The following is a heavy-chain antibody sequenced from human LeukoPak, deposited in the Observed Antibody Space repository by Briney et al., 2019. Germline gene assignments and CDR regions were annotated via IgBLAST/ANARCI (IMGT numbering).Heavy chain of an antibody. J-gene: IGHJ4*02. D-gene: IGHD3-22*01. Sequence: GRSLRLSCAASGFTFDDYAMHWVRQAPGKGLEWVSGISWNSGSIGYADSVKGRFTISRDNAKNSLYLQMNSLRAEDTALYYCAKAMIVVGGRYYFDYWGQGTLVTVSS. CDR2: ISWNSGSI. CDR3: AKAMIVVGGRYYFDY. V-gene: IGHV3-9*01. CDR1: GFTFDDYA.